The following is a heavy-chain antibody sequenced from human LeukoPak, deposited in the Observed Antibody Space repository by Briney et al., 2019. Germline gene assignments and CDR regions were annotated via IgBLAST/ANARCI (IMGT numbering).Heavy chain of an antibody. V-gene: IGHV3-48*01. CDR2: IWSDSSI. J-gene: IGHJ4*02. CDR3: ARDQNWSFDS. D-gene: IGHD1-1*01. Sequence: GGSLRLSCAASGFTFSTYWMMWVRQAPGKGLEWISYIWSDSSISYADSVKGRFTISRDNDKNSMYLQMDSLRVEDTGVYYCARDQNWSFDSWGQGTLVTVSS. CDR1: GFTFSTYW.